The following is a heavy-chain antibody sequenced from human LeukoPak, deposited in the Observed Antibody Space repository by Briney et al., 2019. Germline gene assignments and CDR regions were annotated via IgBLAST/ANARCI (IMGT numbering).Heavy chain of an antibody. CDR1: GFTFSSYA. Sequence: GGSLRLSCAASGFTFSSYAMSWVRQAPGKGLEWVSAISGSGGSTYYADSVRGRFTISRDNSKNTLYLQMNSLRAEDTAIYYCAKVSWANYFDYWGQGTLVTVSS. V-gene: IGHV3-23*01. CDR2: ISGSGGST. D-gene: IGHD6-13*01. J-gene: IGHJ4*02. CDR3: AKVSWANYFDY.